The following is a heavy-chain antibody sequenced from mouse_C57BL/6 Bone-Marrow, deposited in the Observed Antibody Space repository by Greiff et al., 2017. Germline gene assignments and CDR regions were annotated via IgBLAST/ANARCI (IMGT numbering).Heavy chain of an antibody. CDR2: IDPSDSYT. Sequence: QVHVKQPGAELVRPGTSVKLSCKASGYTFTSYWMHWVKQRPGQGLEWIGVIDPSDSYTNYNQKFKGKATLTVDTSSSTAYMQLSSLTSEDSAVYYCARSFADWGQGTLVTVSA. J-gene: IGHJ3*01. CDR1: GYTFTSYW. V-gene: IGHV1-59*01. CDR3: ARSFAD.